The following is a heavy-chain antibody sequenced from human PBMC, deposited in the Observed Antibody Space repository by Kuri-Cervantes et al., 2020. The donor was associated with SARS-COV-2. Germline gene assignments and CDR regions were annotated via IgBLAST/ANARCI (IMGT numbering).Heavy chain of an antibody. CDR2: IIPIIGTP. CDR1: GGTFSSYA. Sequence: SVKVSCKASGGTFSSYALSWVRQAPGQGHEWMGGIIPIIGTPNYAQKFQGRVTITADESTSTGYMELRSLRSDDTAVYYCARDPADYGGRKHDYWGQGTLVTVSS. CDR3: ARDPADYGGRKHDY. D-gene: IGHD4-23*01. J-gene: IGHJ4*02. V-gene: IGHV1-69*13.